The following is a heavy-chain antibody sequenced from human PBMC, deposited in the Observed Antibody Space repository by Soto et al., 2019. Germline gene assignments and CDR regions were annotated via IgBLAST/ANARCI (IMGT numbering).Heavy chain of an antibody. CDR1: GGSISSKY. CDR3: ARLRWATIAEAGSFDY. Sequence: QVQLQESGPGLVKPSETLSLTCTVSGGSISSKYWSWIRQPPGKGLEWIGYIYYNGRTNYNTSLKSRVTISVDTARNQFSLKLSSVTAADTAVYYCARLRWATIAEAGSFDYWGQGILVTVSS. V-gene: IGHV4-59*08. J-gene: IGHJ4*02. D-gene: IGHD6-13*01. CDR2: IYYNGRT.